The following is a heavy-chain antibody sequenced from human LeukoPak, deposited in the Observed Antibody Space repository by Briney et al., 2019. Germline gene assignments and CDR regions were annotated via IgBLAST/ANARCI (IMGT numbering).Heavy chain of an antibody. J-gene: IGHJ4*02. CDR3: ARIEMATTHFDY. CDR2: ISSDGRST. D-gene: IGHD5-24*01. Sequence: PGGSLRLSCAASGFXFSSHVLHWVRQAPGKGLEYVSAISSDGRSTYYSNSVKGRFTISRDNSKNTLYLQMGSLRGEDMAVYYCARIEMATTHFDYWGQGTLVTVSS. CDR1: GFXFSSHV. V-gene: IGHV3-64*01.